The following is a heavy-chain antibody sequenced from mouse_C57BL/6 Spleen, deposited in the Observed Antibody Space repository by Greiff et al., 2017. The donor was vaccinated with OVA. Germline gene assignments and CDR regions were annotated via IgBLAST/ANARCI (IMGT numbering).Heavy chain of an antibody. D-gene: IGHD4-1*01. CDR2: INPGSGGT. J-gene: IGHJ4*01. Sequence: VQLVESGAELVRPGTSVKVSCKASGYAFTNYLIEWVKQRPGQGLEWIGVINPGSGGTNYNEKFKCKATLTADKSSSTAYMQSSSLTSEDSAVYFCARLTGTNAMDYWGQGTSVTVSS. CDR1: GYAFTNYL. CDR3: ARLTGTNAMDY. V-gene: IGHV1-54*01.